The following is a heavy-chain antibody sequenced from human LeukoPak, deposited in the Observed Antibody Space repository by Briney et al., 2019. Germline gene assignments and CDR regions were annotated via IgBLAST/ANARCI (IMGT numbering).Heavy chain of an antibody. Sequence: PGGSLRLSCAASGFTFSSYAMSWVRQAPGKGLEWVSGISDGGGRTYYADSVKGRFTISRDNSRDRLYLETNSLRAEDTAVYYCARDRMGAIMYFDVWGRGTLVTVSS. J-gene: IGHJ2*01. D-gene: IGHD3-10*01. V-gene: IGHV3-23*01. CDR2: ISDGGGRT. CDR1: GFTFSSYA. CDR3: ARDRMGAIMYFDV.